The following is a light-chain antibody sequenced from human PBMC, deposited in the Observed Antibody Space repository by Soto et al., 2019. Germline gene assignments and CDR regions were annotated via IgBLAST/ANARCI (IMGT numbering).Light chain of an antibody. V-gene: IGKV3-15*01. CDR2: GAS. Sequence: EIVMTQSPATLSESPGERATLSCRASQSVSSNLAWYQQKPGQVPRLLMYGASTRATGIPARFSGSGSGTEFTLTISSLQSEDFAVYHCQQYNKWPLAFGQGTKVEIK. J-gene: IGKJ1*01. CDR3: QQYNKWPLA. CDR1: QSVSSN.